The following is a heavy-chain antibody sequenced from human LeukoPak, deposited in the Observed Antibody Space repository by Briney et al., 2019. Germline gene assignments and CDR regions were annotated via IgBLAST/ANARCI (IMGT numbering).Heavy chain of an antibody. CDR1: GFTFSSNY. CDR2: IYSGGST. V-gene: IGHV3-53*01. CDR3: ARVSYYDSSGYYFLSYVDY. Sequence: GGSLRLSCAASGFTFSSNYMSWVRQAPGKGLEWVSVIYSGGSTYYADSVRGRFIISRDNSKNTLYLQMNSLGAEDTAVYYCARVSYYDSSGYYFLSYVDYWGQGTLVTVSS. J-gene: IGHJ4*02. D-gene: IGHD3-22*01.